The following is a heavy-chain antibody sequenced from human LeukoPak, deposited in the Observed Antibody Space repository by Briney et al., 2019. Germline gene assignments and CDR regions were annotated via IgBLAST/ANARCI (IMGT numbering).Heavy chain of an antibody. CDR2: INHSGST. D-gene: IGHD6-13*01. Sequence: SETLSLTCAVYGGSFSGYYWSWLRQPPGKGLEWIGEINHSGSTNYNPSLKSRVTISVDTSKNQFSLKLSSVTAADTAVYYCARTAYSSSWYGGIDPWGQGTLVTVSS. CDR3: ARTAYSSSWYGGIDP. V-gene: IGHV4-34*01. J-gene: IGHJ5*02. CDR1: GGSFSGYY.